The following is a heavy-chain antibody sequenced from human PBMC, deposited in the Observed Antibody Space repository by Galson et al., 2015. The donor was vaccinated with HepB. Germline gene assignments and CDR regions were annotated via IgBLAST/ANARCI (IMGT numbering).Heavy chain of an antibody. CDR2: IYYSGST. Sequence: SETLSLTCTVSGGSVSSGSYYWSWIRQPPGKGLEWIGYIYYSGSTNYNPSLKSRVTISVDTSKNQFSLKLSSVTAADTAVYYCARVYDSSGYYSMYAFDIWGQGTMVTVSS. D-gene: IGHD3-22*01. CDR3: ARVYDSSGYYSMYAFDI. V-gene: IGHV4-61*01. CDR1: GGSVSSGSYY. J-gene: IGHJ3*02.